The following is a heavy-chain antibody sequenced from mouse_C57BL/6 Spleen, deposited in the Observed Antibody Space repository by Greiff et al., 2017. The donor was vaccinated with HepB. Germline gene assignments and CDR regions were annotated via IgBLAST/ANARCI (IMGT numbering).Heavy chain of an antibody. Sequence: QVQLKQPGAELVKPGASVKMSCKASGYTFTSYWITWVKQRPGQGLEWIGDIYPGSGSTNYNEKFKSKATLTVDTSSSTAYMQLSSLTSEDSAVYYCARWDFYYGSSYAMDYWGQGTSVTVSS. J-gene: IGHJ4*01. V-gene: IGHV1-55*01. D-gene: IGHD1-1*01. CDR2: IYPGSGST. CDR3: ARWDFYYGSSYAMDY. CDR1: GYTFTSYW.